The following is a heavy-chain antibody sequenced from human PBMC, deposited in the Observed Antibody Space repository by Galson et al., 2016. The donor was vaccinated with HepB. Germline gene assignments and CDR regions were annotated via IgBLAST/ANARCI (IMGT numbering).Heavy chain of an antibody. J-gene: IGHJ6*01. Sequence: SLRLSCAASGFTFSRFAMHWVRQAPGKALEFVSTISDSGDTTYYADSVKARFNISRDNSKNTLYLQVRSLRPEDTAVYYCVKGTSLVRGVPNHYYVMDVWGQGTTVTVSS. CDR1: GFTFSRFA. CDR2: ISDSGDTT. CDR3: VKGTSLVRGVPNHYYVMDV. D-gene: IGHD3-10*01. V-gene: IGHV3-64D*06.